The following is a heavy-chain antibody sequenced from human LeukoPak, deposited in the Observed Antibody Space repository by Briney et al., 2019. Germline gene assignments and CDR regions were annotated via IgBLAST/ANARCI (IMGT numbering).Heavy chain of an antibody. CDR1: GFTFSSYA. CDR2: ISYDGSNK. J-gene: IGHJ4*02. D-gene: IGHD3-10*01. Sequence: GRSLILSCAASGFTFSSYAMHWVRQAPGKGLEWVAVISYDGSNKYYADSVKGRFTISRDNSKNTLYLQMNSLRAEDTAVYYCARSPRPNPRGQANYWGQGTLVTVSS. V-gene: IGHV3-30-3*01. CDR3: ARSPRPNPRGQANY.